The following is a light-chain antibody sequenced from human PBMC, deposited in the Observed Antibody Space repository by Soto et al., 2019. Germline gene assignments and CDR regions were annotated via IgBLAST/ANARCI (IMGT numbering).Light chain of an antibody. Sequence: EIVLPQSPGTLPLSPGETATLSCRASQSVSSNNLAWYHHKPGQTPSLLIYVASSRATGIPDRVSGSGSGTDFTLTISRLEPEDFAVYYCQQYDNSITFGQGTRLEIE. CDR2: VAS. V-gene: IGKV3-20*01. CDR1: QSVSSNN. CDR3: QQYDNSIT. J-gene: IGKJ5*01.